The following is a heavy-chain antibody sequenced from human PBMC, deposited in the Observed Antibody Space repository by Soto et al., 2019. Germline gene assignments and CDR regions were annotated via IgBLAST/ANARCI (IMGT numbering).Heavy chain of an antibody. Sequence: GASVKVSCKASGGTFSSYAISWVRQAPGQGLEWMGGIIPIFGTANYAQKFQGRVTITADESTSTAYMELSSLRSEDTAVYYCARDLVVGGIYNWFDPWGQGTLVTVSS. D-gene: IGHD1-26*01. CDR1: GGTFSSYA. V-gene: IGHV1-69*13. CDR3: ARDLVVGGIYNWFDP. CDR2: IIPIFGTA. J-gene: IGHJ5*02.